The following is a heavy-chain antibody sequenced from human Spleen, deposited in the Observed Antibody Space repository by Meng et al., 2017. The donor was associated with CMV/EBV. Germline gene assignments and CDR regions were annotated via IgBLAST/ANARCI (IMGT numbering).Heavy chain of an antibody. CDR2: IYIGNYI. CDR3: AKAVGATTKPYYFDY. J-gene: IGHJ4*02. D-gene: IGHD1-26*01. Sequence: GGSLRLSCAASGFSVSSNYMGWVRQAPGKGLEWVSVIYIGNYIYYADSVKGRFTISRDNSKNTLYLQMNSLRAEDTAVYYCAKAVGATTKPYYFDYWGQGALVTVSS. CDR1: GFSVSSNY. V-gene: IGHV3-53*01.